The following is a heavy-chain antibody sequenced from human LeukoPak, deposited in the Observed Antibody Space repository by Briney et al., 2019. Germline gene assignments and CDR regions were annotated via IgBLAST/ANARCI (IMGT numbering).Heavy chain of an antibody. D-gene: IGHD6-19*01. CDR3: AAAKDSSGLTA. V-gene: IGHV3-33*08. CDR2: IWYGGSNK. J-gene: IGHJ5*02. Sequence: GGSLRLSCAASGFTFSSYGMHWVRQAPGKGLEWVAVIWYGGSNKYYADSVKGRFTISRDNSKNTLYLQMNSLRAEDTAVYYCAAAKDSSGLTAWGQGTLVTVSS. CDR1: GFTFSSYG.